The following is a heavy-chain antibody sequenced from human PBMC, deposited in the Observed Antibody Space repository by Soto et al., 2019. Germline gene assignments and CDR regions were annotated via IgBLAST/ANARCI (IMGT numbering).Heavy chain of an antibody. D-gene: IGHD3-10*01. CDR3: ARGGITMVRGVILNY. CDR1: GGSFSGYY. J-gene: IGHJ4*02. CDR2: INHSGST. Sequence: SETLSLTCAVYGGSFSGYYWSWIRQPPGKGLEWIGEINHSGSTNYNPSLKSRVTISVDTSKNQFSLKLSSVTAADTAVYYCARGGITMVRGVILNYWGQGTLVTVSS. V-gene: IGHV4-34*01.